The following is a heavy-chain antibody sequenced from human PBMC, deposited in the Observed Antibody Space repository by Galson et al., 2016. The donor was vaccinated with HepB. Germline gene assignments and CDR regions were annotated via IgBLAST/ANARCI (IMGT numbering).Heavy chain of an antibody. J-gene: IGHJ4*02. V-gene: IGHV6-1*01. CDR3: VRHHGAFDS. D-gene: IGHD3-10*01. Sequence: CAISGDSVSSNSAAWNWIRQSPSRGLEWLGRTYYRSKWYNDYAVSVKSRISINPDTSKNQFSLQLSSVTPEDTAVHYCVRHHGAFDSWGQGTLVTVSS. CDR1: GDSVSSNSAA. CDR2: TYYRSKWYN.